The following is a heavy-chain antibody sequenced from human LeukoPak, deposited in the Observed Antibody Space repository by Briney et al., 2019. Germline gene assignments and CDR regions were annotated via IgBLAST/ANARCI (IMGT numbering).Heavy chain of an antibody. CDR2: ISASGRLI. CDR1: RFTFNDYG. Sequence: PGGSLRLSCAASRFTFNDYGMSWIRQAPGKGLEWVSSISASGRLIYYTDSVEGRFTISRDNSKNTLYLQMSSLRAADAAVYYCAKPPGLRRLDPWGQGTLVTVSS. V-gene: IGHV3-23*01. J-gene: IGHJ5*02. D-gene: IGHD5-12*01. CDR3: AKPPGLRRLDP.